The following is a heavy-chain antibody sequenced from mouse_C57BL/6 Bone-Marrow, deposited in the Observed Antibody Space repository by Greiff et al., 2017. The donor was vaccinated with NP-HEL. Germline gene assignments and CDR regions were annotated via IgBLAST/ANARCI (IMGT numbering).Heavy chain of an antibody. V-gene: IGHV1-61*01. J-gene: IGHJ2*01. Sequence: VQLQQPGAELVRPGSSVKLSCKASGYTFTSYWMDWVKQRPGQGLEWIGNIYPSDSETHYNQKFKDKATLTVDKSSSTAYMQLSSLTSEDSAVYYCARITTVVEGYYFDYWGQGTTLTVSS. CDR3: ARITTVVEGYYFDY. CDR1: GYTFTSYW. CDR2: IYPSDSET. D-gene: IGHD1-1*01.